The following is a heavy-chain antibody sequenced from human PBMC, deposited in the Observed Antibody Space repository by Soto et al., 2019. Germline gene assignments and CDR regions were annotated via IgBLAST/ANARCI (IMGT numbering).Heavy chain of an antibody. CDR3: ARDPEGFGDQPGGMDV. V-gene: IGHV1-69*01. CDR1: GGTFSSFA. D-gene: IGHD3-10*01. J-gene: IGHJ6*02. Sequence: QVQLVQSGAEVKKPGSSVKVSCKASGGTFSSFAISWVRQAPGQGLEWMGGIIPIFGTANYAQKFQGRVTITADESTSTAYMELSSLRSEDTAVYYCARDPEGFGDQPGGMDVWGQGTTVTVSS. CDR2: IIPIFGTA.